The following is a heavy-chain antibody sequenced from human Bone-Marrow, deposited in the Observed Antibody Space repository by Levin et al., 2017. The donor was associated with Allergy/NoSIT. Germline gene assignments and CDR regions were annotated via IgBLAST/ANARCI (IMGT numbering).Heavy chain of an antibody. CDR3: AGESRLNMRDFYYYMDV. D-gene: IGHD2-2*01. V-gene: IGHV4-31*03. CDR2: ILYTGST. J-gene: IGHJ6*03. CDR1: GDSISSGGCY. Sequence: SETLSLTCTVSGDSISSGGCYWSWIRQHPGKGLEWIGYILYTGSTFYNPSLKSRVNISFDTSKNQFSLRLSSVTAADTAMYYCAGESRLNMRDFYYYMDVWGKGTTVTVSS.